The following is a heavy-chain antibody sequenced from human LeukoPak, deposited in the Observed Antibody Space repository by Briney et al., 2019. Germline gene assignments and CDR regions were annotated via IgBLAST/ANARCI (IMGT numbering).Heavy chain of an antibody. CDR2: IRYDGSNK. J-gene: IGHJ6*03. CDR3: AKIIAAAGYYYYYYMDV. Sequence: GGSLRLSCAASGFTFSSYGMHWVRQAPGKGLEWVAIIRYDGSNKYYADSVKGRFTISRDNFKNTLYLQMNSLRAEDTAVYYCAKIIAAAGYYYYYYMDVWGKGTTVTVSS. V-gene: IGHV3-30*02. CDR1: GFTFSSYG. D-gene: IGHD6-13*01.